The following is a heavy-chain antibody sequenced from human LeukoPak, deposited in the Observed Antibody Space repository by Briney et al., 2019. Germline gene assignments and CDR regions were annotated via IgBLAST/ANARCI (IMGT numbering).Heavy chain of an antibody. CDR1: GFTFNSYA. Sequence: PGGSLRLSCAASGFTFNSYAMHWVRQAPGKGLEWVAVISYDGSNKYYADSVKGRFTISRDNSKNTLYLQMNSLRAEDTAVYYCARGAPRGPRVVAASLDYWGQGTLVTVSS. D-gene: IGHD2-15*01. J-gene: IGHJ4*02. CDR3: ARGAPRGPRVVAASLDY. CDR2: ISYDGSNK. V-gene: IGHV3-30-3*01.